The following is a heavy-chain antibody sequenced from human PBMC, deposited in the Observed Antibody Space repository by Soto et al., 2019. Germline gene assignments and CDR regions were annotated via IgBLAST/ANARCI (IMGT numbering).Heavy chain of an antibody. Sequence: EVQLVESGGGLVQPGGSQRLSCAASGFTFSSYAMHWVRQAPGKGLEYVSVISSNGGSTDYANSVKGRFTISRDNSXNRLYFQLGSRRAEDMAVYYGAGCCRGYSGYDLGYGGQGALVTFSS. CDR3: AGCCRGYSGYDLGY. D-gene: IGHD5-12*01. CDR2: ISSNGGST. CDR1: GFTFSSYA. V-gene: IGHV3-64*01. J-gene: IGHJ4*02.